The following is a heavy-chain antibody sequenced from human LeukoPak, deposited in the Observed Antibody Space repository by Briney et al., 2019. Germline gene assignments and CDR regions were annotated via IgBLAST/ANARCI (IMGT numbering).Heavy chain of an antibody. CDR1: GFTFSSYS. Sequence: GGSLRLSCAASGFTFSSYSMNWVRQAPGKVLEWASYIDSSSSTVYYADSVKGRFTISRENAKNSLYLQMNSLRAEDTAVYYCASPFDYWGQGTLVTVSS. CDR2: IDSSSSTV. J-gene: IGHJ4*02. CDR3: ASPFDY. V-gene: IGHV3-48*01.